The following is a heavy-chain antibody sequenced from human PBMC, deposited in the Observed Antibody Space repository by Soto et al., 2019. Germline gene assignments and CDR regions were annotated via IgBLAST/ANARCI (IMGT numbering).Heavy chain of an antibody. CDR2: IYSGGST. J-gene: IGHJ6*02. D-gene: IGHD6-13*01. CDR3: AREPPGYSSSWSPHYYYYYGMDV. V-gene: IGHV3-53*01. CDR1: GFTVSSNY. Sequence: PGGSLRLSCAASGFTVSSNYMSWVRQAPGKGLEWVSVIYSGGSTYYADSVKGRFTISRDNSKNTLYLQMNSLRAEDTAVYYCAREPPGYSSSWSPHYYYYYGMDVWGQGTTVTVSS.